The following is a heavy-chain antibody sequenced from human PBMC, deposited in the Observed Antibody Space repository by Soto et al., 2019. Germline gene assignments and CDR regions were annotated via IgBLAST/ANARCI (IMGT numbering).Heavy chain of an antibody. J-gene: IGHJ1*01. CDR2: ISYDGSNK. CDR1: GFTFSSYP. V-gene: IGHV3-30-3*01. D-gene: IGHD3-22*01. Sequence: QVQLLESGGGVVQPGRSLRLSCAASGFTFSSYPMHWVRQAPGKGLEWVAFISYDGSNKYYADSVKGRFTISRDNSKNTLYLQMNSLRPEDTAVYYCARYSVVVISGYFHFWGQGTLVAVSP. CDR3: ARYSVVVISGYFHF.